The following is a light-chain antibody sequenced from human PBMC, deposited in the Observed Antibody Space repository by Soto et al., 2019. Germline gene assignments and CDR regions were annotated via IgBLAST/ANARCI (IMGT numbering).Light chain of an antibody. J-gene: IGKJ1*01. V-gene: IGKV1-5*01. Sequence: DPQLAASASTLSAXVGDXVTNXXRXSQSVSKWLAWFQQEPEKVPKLLIFDASTLQLGVPSRFGGGGSGTEFNLTISGLQPDHFATYYCQQYNSYSPWTFGPGTKVDTK. CDR1: QSVSKW. CDR3: QQYNSYSPWT. CDR2: DAS.